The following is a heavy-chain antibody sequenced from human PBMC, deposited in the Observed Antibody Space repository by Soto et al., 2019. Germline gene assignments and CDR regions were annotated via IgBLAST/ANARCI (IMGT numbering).Heavy chain of an antibody. CDR2: ISAYNGNT. V-gene: IGHV1-18*01. D-gene: IGHD6-13*01. CDR1: GYTFTSYG. CDR3: ARDLLDSSSWTY. Sequence: GASVKVSCKASGYTFTSYGISWVRQAPGQGLEWMGWISAYNGNTNYAQKLQGRVTMTTDTSTSTAYKELRSLRSDDTAVYYCARDLLDSSSWTYWGQGTLVTVSS. J-gene: IGHJ4*02.